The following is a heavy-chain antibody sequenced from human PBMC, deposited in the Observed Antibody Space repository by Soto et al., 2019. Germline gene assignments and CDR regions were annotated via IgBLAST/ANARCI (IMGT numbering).Heavy chain of an antibody. Sequence: QVQLVESGGGVVQPGTSLRLSCAASGFTFRSYAMHWVRQAPGKGLEWVAVKSKDGSNKYYADSAKGRFTISRDNSKNTLYLQMNSLSAEDTAVYHCARDGGSYWGQGTLVIVSS. J-gene: IGHJ4*02. D-gene: IGHD3-16*01. CDR2: KSKDGSNK. CDR3: ARDGGSY. CDR1: GFTFRSYA. V-gene: IGHV3-30-3*01.